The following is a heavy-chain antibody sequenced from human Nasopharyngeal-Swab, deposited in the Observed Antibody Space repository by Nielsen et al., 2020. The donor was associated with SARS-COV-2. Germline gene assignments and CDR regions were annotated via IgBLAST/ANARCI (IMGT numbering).Heavy chain of an antibody. J-gene: IGHJ4*02. V-gene: IGHV4-39*02. CDR3: GRLTKTTVTRRLYFDY. CDR1: GGSLSSGNYY. D-gene: IGHD4-11*01. Sequence: GSLRLSCTVSGGSLSSGNYYWGWIRQPPGKGLEWIGTVSYSGPTYHNPSLKSRVTMSVDTSKNHFSLRLTSVTAADTAVYYCGRLTKTTVTRRLYFDYWGQGTLVTVSS. CDR2: VSYSGPT.